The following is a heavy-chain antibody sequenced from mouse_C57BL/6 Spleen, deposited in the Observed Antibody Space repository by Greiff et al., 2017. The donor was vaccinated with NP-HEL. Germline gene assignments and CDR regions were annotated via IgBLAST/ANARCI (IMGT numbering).Heavy chain of an antibody. D-gene: IGHD1-1*01. J-gene: IGHJ1*03. Sequence: QVQLQQSGAELVKPGASVKVSCKASGYTFTSYWMHWVKQRPGQGLEWIGRIHPSDSDTNYNQKFKGKATLTVDKSSSTAYMQLSSLTSEDSAVYYCANYYGSSYVWYFDVWGTGTTVTVSS. CDR2: IHPSDSDT. CDR3: ANYYGSSYVWYFDV. CDR1: GYTFTSYW. V-gene: IGHV1-74*01.